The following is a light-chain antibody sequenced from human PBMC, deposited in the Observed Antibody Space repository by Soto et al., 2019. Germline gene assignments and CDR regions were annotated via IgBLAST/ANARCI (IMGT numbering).Light chain of an antibody. CDR2: GNS. CDR1: NIATKS. J-gene: IGLJ1*01. Sequence: ELTQPPSVSVAPGQTARITCEGNNIATKSVHWYQQLPGTAPKLLIYGNSNRPSGVPDRFSGSKSGTSASLAITGLQAEDEADYYCQSYDNSLSVYVFGTGTKLTVL. CDR3: QSYDNSLSVYV. V-gene: IGLV1-40*01.